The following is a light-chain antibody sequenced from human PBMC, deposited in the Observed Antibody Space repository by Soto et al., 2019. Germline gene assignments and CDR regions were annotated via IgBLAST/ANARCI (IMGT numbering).Light chain of an antibody. CDR2: AAS. CDR3: QQSLRTPST. CDR1: QSIATY. V-gene: IGKV1-39*01. J-gene: IGKJ4*01. Sequence: DIQMTQSPSSLSASVGDRVTITCRASQSIATYLYWYQQKPGTAPYLLIFAASSLQSGVPSRFGGSGSGTDLPLTISSLQPEDFATYYWQQSLRTPSTFGGGTKVEFK.